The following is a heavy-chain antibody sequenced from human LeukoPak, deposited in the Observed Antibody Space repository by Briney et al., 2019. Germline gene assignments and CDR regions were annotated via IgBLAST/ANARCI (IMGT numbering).Heavy chain of an antibody. CDR3: ARGPYCSGGTCYSQYFDY. J-gene: IGHJ4*02. CDR2: ISAYNGNT. CDR1: GYTFTSYG. D-gene: IGHD2-15*01. V-gene: IGHV1-18*01. Sequence: ASVKVSCKASGYTFTSYGISWVRQSPGQGREWMGRISAYNGNTNYAQKLQGRVTMTTDTSTRTAYMELRSLRSDDTAVYYCARGPYCSGGTCYSQYFDYWGQGTLVTVSS.